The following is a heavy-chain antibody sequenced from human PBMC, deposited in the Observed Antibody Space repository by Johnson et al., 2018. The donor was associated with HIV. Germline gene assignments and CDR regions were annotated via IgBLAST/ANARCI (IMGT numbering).Heavy chain of an antibody. J-gene: IGHJ3*02. CDR1: GFIFNTYA. CDR3: ARSMIVNAFDI. CDR2: ITSNGEST. V-gene: IGHV3-64*04. Sequence: QVQLVESGGGLVRPGGSLRLSCEASGFIFNTYAMHWVRQAPGKGLEFVSTITSNGESTYYADSVKGRFTISRDNAKNSLYLQMNSLRAEDTAVYYCARSMIVNAFDIWGQGTMVTVSS. D-gene: IGHD3-22*01.